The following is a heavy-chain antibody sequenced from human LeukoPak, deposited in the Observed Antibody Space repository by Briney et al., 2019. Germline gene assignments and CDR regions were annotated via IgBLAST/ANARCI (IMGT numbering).Heavy chain of an antibody. CDR3: ARGRGFGYFDWLTYFDY. D-gene: IGHD3-9*01. J-gene: IGHJ4*02. CDR2: IYYSGDT. CDR1: TGSISSSSYY. Sequence: PSETLSLTCTVSTGSISSSSYYWGWFRQPPGKGLEWIGSIYYSGDTYYTPSLKSRVTISVDTSKNQFSLKLSSVTAADTAVYYCARGRGFGYFDWLTYFDYWGQGTLVTVSS. V-gene: IGHV4-39*07.